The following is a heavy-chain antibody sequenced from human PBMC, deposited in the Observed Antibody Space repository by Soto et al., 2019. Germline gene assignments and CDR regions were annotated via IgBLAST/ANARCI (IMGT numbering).Heavy chain of an antibody. CDR3: ERLSISDYYYYGMDV. J-gene: IGHJ6*02. V-gene: IGHV5-51*01. CDR1: GYSFTSYW. CDR2: IYPGDSDT. Sequence: PGESLKISCKGSGYSFTSYWIGWVRQMPGKGLEWMGIIYPGDSDTRYSPSFQGQVTISADKSISTAYLQWSSLKASDTAMYYCERLSISDYYYYGMDVWGQGTTVTVSS.